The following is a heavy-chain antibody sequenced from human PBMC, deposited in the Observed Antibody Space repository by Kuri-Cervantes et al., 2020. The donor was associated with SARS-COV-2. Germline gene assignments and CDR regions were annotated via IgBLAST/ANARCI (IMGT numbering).Heavy chain of an antibody. J-gene: IGHJ6*03. CDR2: INHRGDT. CDR1: GGSISSYY. D-gene: IGHD3-22*01. CDR3: ARGINGYFFFYYLDV. Sequence: ESLKISCTVSGGSISSYYWSWIRQPAGKGLEWIGGINHRGDTYYSPSLEGRVTISRDTSENKFSLRLSSVTAADTAVYYCARGINGYFFFYYLDVWGKGTMVTVSS. V-gene: IGHV4-34*01.